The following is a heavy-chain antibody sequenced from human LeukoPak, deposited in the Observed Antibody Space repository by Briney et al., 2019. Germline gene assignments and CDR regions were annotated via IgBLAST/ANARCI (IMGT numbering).Heavy chain of an antibody. CDR3: ARAPNPIQLWLRNFDY. CDR1: GFTFSSYA. CDR2: ISYDGSNK. J-gene: IGHJ4*02. Sequence: GGSLRLSCAVSGFTFSSYAMHWVRQAPGKGLEWVAVISYDGSNKYYADSVKGRFTISRDNSKNTLYLQMNSLRAEDTAVYYCARAPNPIQLWLRNFDYWGQGTLVTVSS. D-gene: IGHD5-18*01. V-gene: IGHV3-30-3*01.